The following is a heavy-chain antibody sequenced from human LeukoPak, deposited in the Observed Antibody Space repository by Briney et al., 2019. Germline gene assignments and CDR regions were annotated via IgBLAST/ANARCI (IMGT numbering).Heavy chain of an antibody. CDR2: IDPGDSDT. V-gene: IGHV5-51*01. CDR1: GYSFTSHW. D-gene: IGHD3-3*01. J-gene: IGHJ6*03. CDR3: ARMKTYYDFWSGYAEHYYYYYMDV. Sequence: GESLKISCKGSGYSFTSHWIGWVRQMPGKGLEWMGIIDPGDSDTRYSPSFQGQVTISADKAISTAYLQWSTLKASDTAMYYCARMKTYYDFWSGYAEHYYYYYMDVWGKGTTVTVSS.